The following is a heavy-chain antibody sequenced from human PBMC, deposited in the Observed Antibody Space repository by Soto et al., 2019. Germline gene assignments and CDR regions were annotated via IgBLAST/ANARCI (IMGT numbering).Heavy chain of an antibody. Sequence: SLRLSCAASGFTFSNYAMSWVRQAPGTGLEWVSGISGSGDGRYYAESVKGRFTISRDKSKNTVFLQMKGLSADDTAIYYCVKGDFHFDDSGYFYLFDSSGKGTLVTVSS. V-gene: IGHV3-23*01. CDR3: VKGDFHFDDSGYFYLFDS. J-gene: IGHJ4*02. D-gene: IGHD3-22*01. CDR1: GFTFSNYA. CDR2: ISGSGDGR.